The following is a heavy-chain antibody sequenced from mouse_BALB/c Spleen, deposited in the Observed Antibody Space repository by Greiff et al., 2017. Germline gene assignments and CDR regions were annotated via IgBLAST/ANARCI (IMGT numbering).Heavy chain of an antibody. J-gene: IGHJ4*01. D-gene: IGHD2-3*01. CDR1: GYTFTSYW. CDR3: ARGDGYYPYYYAMDY. CDR2: INPSNGRT. V-gene: IGHV1S81*02. Sequence: QVQLKQPGAELVKPGASVKLSCKASGYTFTSYWMHWVKQRPGQGLEWIGEINPSNGRTNYNEKFKSKATLTVDKSSSTAYMQLSSLTSEDSAVYYCARGDGYYPYYYAMDYWGQGTSVTVSS.